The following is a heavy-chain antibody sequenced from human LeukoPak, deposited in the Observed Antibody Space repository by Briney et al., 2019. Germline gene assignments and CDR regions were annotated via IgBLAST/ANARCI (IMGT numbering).Heavy chain of an antibody. Sequence: SGGSLRLSCAASGFTSSSYGMHWVRQAPGKGLEWVAVIWYDGSNKYYADSVKGRFTISRDNSENTLYLQMNSLRAEDTAVYYCARDGDADIVVVVAHEGGMDVWGQGTTVTVSS. V-gene: IGHV3-33*01. CDR3: ARDGDADIVVVVAHEGGMDV. J-gene: IGHJ6*02. CDR1: GFTSSSYG. CDR2: IWYDGSNK. D-gene: IGHD2-15*01.